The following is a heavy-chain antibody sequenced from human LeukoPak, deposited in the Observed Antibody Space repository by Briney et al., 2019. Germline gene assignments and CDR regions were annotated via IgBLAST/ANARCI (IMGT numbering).Heavy chain of an antibody. CDR1: GGSISSGGYS. D-gene: IGHD2-21*02. CDR2: IYHSGST. V-gene: IGHV4-30-2*01. Sequence: SQTLSLTCAVSGGSISSGGYSWSWIRQPPGKGLEWIGYIYHSGSTYYNPSLKSRVTISVDRSKNQFSLKLSSVTAADTAVYYCARLAYCGGDCYSIRNWGQGTLVTVSS. J-gene: IGHJ4*02. CDR3: ARLAYCGGDCYSIRN.